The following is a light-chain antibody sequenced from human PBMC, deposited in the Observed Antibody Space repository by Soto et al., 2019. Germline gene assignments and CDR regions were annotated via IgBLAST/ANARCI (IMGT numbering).Light chain of an antibody. CDR1: SSDVGGYNY. V-gene: IGLV2-14*01. Sequence: QSALTQPASVSGSPGQSITISCTGTSSDVGGYNYVSWYQQHPGKAPKLMIYDVSNRPSGVSNRFSGSKSGNTASLTISGLRAEDEDDYYCSSCTRSRTLSLVFGRGTKLTVL. CDR3: SSCTRSRTLSLV. CDR2: DVS. J-gene: IGLJ2*01.